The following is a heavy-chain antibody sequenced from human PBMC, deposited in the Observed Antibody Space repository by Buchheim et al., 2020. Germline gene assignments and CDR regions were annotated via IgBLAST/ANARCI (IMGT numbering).Heavy chain of an antibody. D-gene: IGHD6-6*01. V-gene: IGHV1-69*01. CDR1: GGTFSSYA. J-gene: IGHJ6*02. Sequence: QVQLVQSGAEVKKPGSSVKVSCKASGGTFSSYAISWVRQAPGQGLEWMGGIIPIFGTANYAQKFQGRVTITADESTRTAYLELSSLRSEDTAVYYCARCGVAARTAYYYYYGMDVWGQGTT. CDR2: IIPIFGTA. CDR3: ARCGVAARTAYYYYYGMDV.